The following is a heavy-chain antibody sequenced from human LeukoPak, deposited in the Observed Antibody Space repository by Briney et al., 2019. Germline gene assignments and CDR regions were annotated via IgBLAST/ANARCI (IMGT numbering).Heavy chain of an antibody. CDR3: ARDDGSGWNLDY. CDR2: ISAYNGHR. CDR1: GYTFTSYG. D-gene: IGHD3-10*01. Sequence: ASVKVPCKASGYTFTSYGISWVRQAPGQGLEWLGCISAYNGHRNYAQKVQGRVTVTTDTSTSTAYMELRSLRSDDTAVCYCARDDGSGWNLDYWGQGTLVTVSS. J-gene: IGHJ4*02. V-gene: IGHV1-18*01.